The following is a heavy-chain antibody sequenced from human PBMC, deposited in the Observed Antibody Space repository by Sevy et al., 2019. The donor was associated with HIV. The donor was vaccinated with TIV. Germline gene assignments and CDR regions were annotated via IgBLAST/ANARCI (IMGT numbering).Heavy chain of an antibody. J-gene: IGHJ3*02. D-gene: IGHD2-2*01. CDR2: IGSRSSPV. Sequence: GGSLRLSCVASGFTFNIYSMNWVRQAPGKGLEWVSYIGSRSSPVYYADSVKGRFTISSDNAKTSVYRQMNSLRDEDTAVYYCARGFDAPHGFDIWGQGTMVTVSS. CDR3: ARGFDAPHGFDI. V-gene: IGHV3-48*02. CDR1: GFTFNIYS.